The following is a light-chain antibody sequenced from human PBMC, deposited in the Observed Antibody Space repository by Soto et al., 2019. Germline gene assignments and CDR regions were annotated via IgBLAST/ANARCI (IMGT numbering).Light chain of an antibody. Sequence: IPLTQSPSSLSASVGDRVTITCRASQGISSFLAWYQQKPGKAPKLLIYGASTLQSGVPSRFSGSGSETDFTLTIGSLQPEDFATYYCQQLNSFPIPFGPGTKVDIK. V-gene: IGKV1-9*01. CDR2: GAS. CDR3: QQLNSFPIP. CDR1: QGISSF. J-gene: IGKJ3*01.